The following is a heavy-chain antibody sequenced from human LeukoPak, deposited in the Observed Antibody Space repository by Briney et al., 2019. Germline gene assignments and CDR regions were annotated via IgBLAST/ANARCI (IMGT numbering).Heavy chain of an antibody. CDR2: IYSGGST. CDR1: GFTVSSNY. CDR3: ARGLKYSTGWYYFDY. V-gene: IGHV3-53*01. J-gene: IGHJ4*02. D-gene: IGHD6-19*01. Sequence: GGSLRLSCAASGFTVSSNYMSWVRQAPGKGLEWVSVIYSGGSTYYGDSVKGRFTISRDNSKNTLYLQMNSLRAEDTAVYYCARGLKYSTGWYYFDYWGQGTLVIVSS.